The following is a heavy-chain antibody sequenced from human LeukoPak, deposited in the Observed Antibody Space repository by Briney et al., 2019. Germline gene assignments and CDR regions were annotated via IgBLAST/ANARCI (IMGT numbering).Heavy chain of an antibody. CDR3: ARTKNPYCSSTSCYYYFDY. CDR1: GFTFSSYA. Sequence: PGGSLRLSCAASGFTFSSYAMHWVRQAPGKGLEWVAVISYDGSNKYCADSVKGRFTISRDNSKNTLYLQMNSLRAEDTAVYYCARTKNPYCSSTSCYYYFDYWGQGTLVTVSS. J-gene: IGHJ4*02. D-gene: IGHD2-2*01. V-gene: IGHV3-30-3*01. CDR2: ISYDGSNK.